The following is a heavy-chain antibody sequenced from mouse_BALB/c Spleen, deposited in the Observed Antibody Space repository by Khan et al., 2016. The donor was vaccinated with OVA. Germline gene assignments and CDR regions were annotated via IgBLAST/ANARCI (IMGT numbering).Heavy chain of an antibody. CDR1: GYTLTDHV. J-gene: IGHJ3*01. Sequence: QVQLQQPGSEPVKPGPSVKMSRKPPGYTLTDHVMNWAKQRNAQGFDWIGQTYPGSDSTYYIEKFNGKVTLTADRSSSTVSMQLSNLTSQASALYFCARARWDVFAYWGQGSLITVCA. D-gene: IGHD4-1*01. V-gene: IGHV1-77*01. CDR3: ARARWDVFAY. CDR2: TYPGSDST.